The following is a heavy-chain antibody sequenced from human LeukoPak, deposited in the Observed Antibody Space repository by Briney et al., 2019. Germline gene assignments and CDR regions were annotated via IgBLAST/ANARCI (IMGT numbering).Heavy chain of an antibody. J-gene: IGHJ4*01. Sequence: ASVKVSCKVSGYTLTELSMNWVRQAPGKGLEWMGGFDPEDGETIYAQKFQGRVTMTEDTSTDTAYMELNSLRSEDTAVYYCAPDFEQQLVQSNAFDLWGQGTLVTVSS. V-gene: IGHV1-24*01. CDR1: GYTLTELS. CDR2: FDPEDGET. CDR3: APDFEQQLVQSNAFDL. D-gene: IGHD6-13*01.